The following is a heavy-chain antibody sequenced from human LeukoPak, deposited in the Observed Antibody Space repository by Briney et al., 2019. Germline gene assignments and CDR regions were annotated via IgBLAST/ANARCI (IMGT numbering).Heavy chain of an antibody. Sequence: PGGSLRLSCAASGFTFSSYAMSWVRQAPGKGLEWVSAISGSGGSTYYADSVKGRFTISRDNSKNTLYLQMNSLRAEDTAVYYCAKVESDSSGYYRSGYFDYWGQGTLVTVSS. J-gene: IGHJ4*02. CDR1: GFTFSSYA. D-gene: IGHD3-22*01. V-gene: IGHV3-23*01. CDR2: ISGSGGST. CDR3: AKVESDSSGYYRSGYFDY.